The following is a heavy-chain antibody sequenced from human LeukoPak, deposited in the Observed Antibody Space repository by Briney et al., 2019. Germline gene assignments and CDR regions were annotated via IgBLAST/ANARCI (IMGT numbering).Heavy chain of an antibody. CDR3: ANLFYDFWSGYPAHFDY. CDR2: INKGGTFI. Sequence: GGSLRLSCAASGFTFRDYTMNWVRQSPGKGLEWVSAINKGGTFIKYADSVKGRFVVSRDNAKNLLFLQMNSLRAEDTAVYYCANLFYDFWSGYPAHFDYWGQGTLVTVSS. CDR1: GFTFRDYT. V-gene: IGHV3-21*04. J-gene: IGHJ4*02. D-gene: IGHD3-3*01.